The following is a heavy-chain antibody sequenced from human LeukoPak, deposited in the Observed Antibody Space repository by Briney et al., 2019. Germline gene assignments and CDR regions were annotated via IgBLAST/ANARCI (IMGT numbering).Heavy chain of an antibody. CDR3: ARTAKGGGPTLFDY. Sequence: GGSLRLSCAASGFTFSSYWMSWVRQAPGKGLEWVANIKQDGSEKYYVDSVKGRFTISRDSAKNSLYLQMNSLRAEDTAVYYCARTAKGGGPTLFDYWGQGTLVTVSS. CDR1: GFTFSSYW. V-gene: IGHV3-7*04. CDR2: IKQDGSEK. D-gene: IGHD5-18*01. J-gene: IGHJ4*02.